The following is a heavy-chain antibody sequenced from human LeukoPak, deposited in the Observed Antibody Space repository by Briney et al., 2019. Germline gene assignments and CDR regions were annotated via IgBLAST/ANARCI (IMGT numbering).Heavy chain of an antibody. CDR3: ARGGDSGYDYLDY. CDR2: NGGST. D-gene: IGHD5-12*01. CDR1: GGSVSGYY. V-gene: IGHV4-4*09. Sequence: SETLSLTCSVSGGSVSGYYWSWIRQPPGKGLEWIGYNGGSTKYNPSLKSRVTISVDTSKNQVSLKLNSVTAADTAVYYCARGGDSGYDYLDYWGQGTLVTVSS. J-gene: IGHJ4*02.